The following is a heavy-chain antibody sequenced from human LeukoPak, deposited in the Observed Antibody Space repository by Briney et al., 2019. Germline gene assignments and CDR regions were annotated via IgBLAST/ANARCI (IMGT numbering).Heavy chain of an antibody. CDR2: MYHSGST. D-gene: IGHD3-16*01. Sequence: SETLSLTCTVSGYSISSGYDWGWIRQPPGKGLEWIGSMYHSGSTNYNPSLKSRVTISVDTSKNQFFLKLSSVTAADTAVYYCARGNYDYVWGGIDYWGQGTLVTVSS. CDR3: ARGNYDYVWGGIDY. J-gene: IGHJ4*02. CDR1: GYSISSGYD. V-gene: IGHV4-38-2*02.